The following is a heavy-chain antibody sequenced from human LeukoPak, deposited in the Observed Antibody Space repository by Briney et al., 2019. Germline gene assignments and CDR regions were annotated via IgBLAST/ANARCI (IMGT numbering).Heavy chain of an antibody. CDR2: INSDGSSK. J-gene: IGHJ4*02. D-gene: IGHD3-22*01. CDR1: GFTFSSYW. CDR3: ARALLSDSSVGLDY. Sequence: PGGSLRLSCAASGFTFSSYWMHWVRQAPGKGLVWVSRINSDGSSKSYADSVRGRFTISRDNAKSTLYLQMNSLRAEDTAVYYCARALLSDSSVGLDYWGQGTLVTVSS. V-gene: IGHV3-74*01.